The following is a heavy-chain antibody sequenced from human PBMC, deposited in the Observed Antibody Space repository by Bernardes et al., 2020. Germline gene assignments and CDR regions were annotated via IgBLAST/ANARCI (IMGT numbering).Heavy chain of an antibody. V-gene: IGHV3-7*03. J-gene: IGHJ2*01. CDR1: GFTFSSYW. CDR3: ASSGARVTQFDL. Sequence: GGSLRLSCAASGFTFSSYWMSWVRQAPGKGLEWVANIKQDGSEKYYVNSVKGRFTISRDNAKNSLYLQMNSLRAEDTAVYYCASSGARVTQFDLWGRGTLVTVSS. D-gene: IGHD2-8*02. CDR2: IKQDGSEK.